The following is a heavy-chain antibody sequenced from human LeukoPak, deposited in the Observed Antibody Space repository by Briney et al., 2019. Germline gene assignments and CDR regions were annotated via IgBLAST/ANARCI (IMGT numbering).Heavy chain of an antibody. V-gene: IGHV3-30*18. CDR1: GFTFRSYG. D-gene: IGHD3-22*01. Sequence: GGSLRLSCAASGFTFRSYGMHWVRQAPGKGLEWVAVISYDGSNKYYADSVKGRFTISRDNSKNTLYLQMNSLRAEDTAVYYCAKDDYDSSGYHKGSLDYWGQGTLVTVSS. CDR2: ISYDGSNK. CDR3: AKDDYDSSGYHKGSLDY. J-gene: IGHJ4*02.